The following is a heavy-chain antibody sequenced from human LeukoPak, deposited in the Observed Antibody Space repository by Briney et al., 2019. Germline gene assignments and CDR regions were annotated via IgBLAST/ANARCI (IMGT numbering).Heavy chain of an antibody. CDR2: IKQDGSEK. CDR1: GFTFSDYW. V-gene: IGHV3-7*01. J-gene: IGHJ3*02. Sequence: GGSLRLSCAASGFTFSDYWMSWVRQAPGKGLECVANIKQDGSEKYYVDSVKGRFTISRDNSKNTLYLQMNSLRAEDTAVYYCAKGDYDYGGNSVAFDIWGQGTMVTVSS. D-gene: IGHD4-23*01. CDR3: AKGDYDYGGNSVAFDI.